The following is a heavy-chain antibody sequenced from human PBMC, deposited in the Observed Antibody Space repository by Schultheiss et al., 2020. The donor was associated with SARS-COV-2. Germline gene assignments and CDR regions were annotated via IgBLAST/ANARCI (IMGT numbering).Heavy chain of an antibody. V-gene: IGHV1-2*06. D-gene: IGHD5-24*01. CDR1: GYTLTELS. CDR2: INPNSGGT. J-gene: IGHJ4*02. Sequence: ASVKVSCKVSGYTLTELSMHWVRQAPGKGLEWMGRINPNSGGTNYAQKFQGRVTMTRDTSISTAYMELSRLRSDDTAVYYCARALRDGYGTNDWGQGTLVTVSS. CDR3: ARALRDGYGTND.